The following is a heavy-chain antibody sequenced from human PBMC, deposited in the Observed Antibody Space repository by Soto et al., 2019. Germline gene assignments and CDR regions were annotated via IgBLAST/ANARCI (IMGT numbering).Heavy chain of an antibody. CDR1: GFTFSSYA. V-gene: IGHV3-30-3*01. J-gene: IGHJ4*02. CDR3: AKSRVPTAARDYYLDY. Sequence: PGGSLRLSCAASGFTFSSYAMHWVRQAPGKGLEWVASILHDGSTNDYADSVKGRFTISRDNSKSTLFLQMDSLRAEDTAVYYCAKSRVPTAARDYYLDYWGQGTQVTVSS. D-gene: IGHD2-2*01. CDR2: ILHDGSTN.